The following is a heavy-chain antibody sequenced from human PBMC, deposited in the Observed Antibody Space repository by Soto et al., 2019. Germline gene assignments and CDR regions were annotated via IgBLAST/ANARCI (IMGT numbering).Heavy chain of an antibody. CDR2: IFHRGST. V-gene: IGHV4-61*01. CDR3: AREGGVLRMSNWLDP. J-gene: IGHJ5*02. CDR1: GDSVSSDSYY. Sequence: SETLSLTCTVSGDSVSSDSYYWSWIRQPPGKTLEWIGYIFHRGSTSYNPSLQSRVTMSIDTSKNQFSLNLTSVTAADTAIYYCAREGGVLRMSNWLDPWGQGTLVTVSS. D-gene: IGHD3-3*01.